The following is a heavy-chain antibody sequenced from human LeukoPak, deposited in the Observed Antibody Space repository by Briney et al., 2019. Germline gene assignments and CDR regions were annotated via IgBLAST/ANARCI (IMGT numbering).Heavy chain of an antibody. CDR3: ARDGGYYYDSSGYYLGFGAFDI. Sequence: SETLSPTCTVSGGSIRSSYYYWGWIRQPPGKGLEWIGSIYDSGSTYYNPSLKSRVTISVDTSKNQFSLKLSSVTAADTAVYYCARDGGYYYDSSGYYLGFGAFDIWGQGTMVTVSS. V-gene: IGHV4-39*07. CDR1: GGSIRSSYYY. J-gene: IGHJ3*02. D-gene: IGHD3-22*01. CDR2: IYDSGST.